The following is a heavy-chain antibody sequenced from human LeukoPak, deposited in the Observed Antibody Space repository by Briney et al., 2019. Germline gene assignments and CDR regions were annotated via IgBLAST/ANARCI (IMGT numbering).Heavy chain of an antibody. CDR2: INHSGST. J-gene: IGHJ5*02. CDR3: ARRSGRAAAGTFDP. Sequence: SETLSLTCAVYGGSFSGYYWSWIRQPPGKGLEWIGEINHSGSTNYNPSLKSRVTISVDTSKNQFSLKLSSVPAADTAVYYCARRSGRAAAGTFDPWGQGTLVTVSS. CDR1: GGSFSGYY. D-gene: IGHD6-13*01. V-gene: IGHV4-34*01.